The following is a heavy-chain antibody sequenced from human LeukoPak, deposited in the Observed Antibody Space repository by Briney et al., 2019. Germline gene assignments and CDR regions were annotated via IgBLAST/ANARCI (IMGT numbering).Heavy chain of an antibody. Sequence: GGSLRLSCAASGFTFSSYAMHWVRQAPGKGLEYVSAISSNGGSTYYANSVKGRFTISRDNSKNTLYLQMGSLRAEDMAVYYCARAGSIAALMDVWGKGTTVTLSS. J-gene: IGHJ6*04. CDR2: ISSNGGST. D-gene: IGHD6-6*01. CDR1: GFTFSSYA. V-gene: IGHV3-64*01. CDR3: ARAGSIAALMDV.